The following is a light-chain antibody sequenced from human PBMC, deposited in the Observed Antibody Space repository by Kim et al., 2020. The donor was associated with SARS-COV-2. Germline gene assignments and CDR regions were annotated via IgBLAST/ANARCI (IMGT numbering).Light chain of an antibody. J-gene: IGKJ1*01. CDR3: KQYETYWT. V-gene: IGKV1-5*03. Sequence: DIQMTQSPSTLSAFVGNRVTITCRASQSVDSWLAWYQQQPGKAPKLLIYQASKLASGVPSRFSGIGSGTDFTLTISNLQPDDSAIYYCKQYETYWTFGPGTKVDIK. CDR1: QSVDSW. CDR2: QAS.